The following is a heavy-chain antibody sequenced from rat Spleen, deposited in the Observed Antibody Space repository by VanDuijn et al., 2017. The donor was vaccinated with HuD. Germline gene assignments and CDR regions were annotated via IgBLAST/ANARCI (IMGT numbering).Heavy chain of an antibody. Sequence: EVQLVESGGGLVQPGRSLKLSCAASGFTFSDYYMAWVRQAPGKGPEWVASITSTGGSIYYPDSMKGRFTISRDNAKSTLYLQMDSLRSEDTATYYCTSVGNYFNYWGQGVMVTVSS. J-gene: IGHJ2*01. CDR2: ITSTGGSI. V-gene: IGHV5-20*01. CDR1: GFTFSDYY. CDR3: TSVGNYFNY.